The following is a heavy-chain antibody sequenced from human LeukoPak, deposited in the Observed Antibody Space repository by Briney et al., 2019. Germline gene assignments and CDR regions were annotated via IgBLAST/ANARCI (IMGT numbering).Heavy chain of an antibody. J-gene: IGHJ4*02. CDR1: GYTFTSYY. Sequence: ASVKVSCKASGYTFTSYYMHWVPQAPGQGLEWMGIINTSGGSTSYAQNSQGTAPMTREAPTSTVYMELSILRSEDTAVYYCEREKRRSFDYWGQGTLVTVSS. V-gene: IGHV1-46*01. CDR2: INTSGGST. CDR3: EREKRRSFDY.